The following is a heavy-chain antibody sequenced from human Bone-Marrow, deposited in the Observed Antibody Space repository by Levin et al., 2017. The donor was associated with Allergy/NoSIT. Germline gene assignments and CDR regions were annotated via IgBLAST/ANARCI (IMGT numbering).Heavy chain of an antibody. V-gene: IGHV3-33*01. D-gene: IGHD2-2*01. CDR2: IWYDGSYK. Sequence: PGGSLRLSCAASGFTFSSYGMHWVRQAPGKGLEWVAVIWYDGSYKYHADSVKGRFTISRDNSRNTLYLQMNSLGAEDSAVYYCARGSSPYCRSTTCHYYMDVWGKGTTVTVSS. J-gene: IGHJ6*03. CDR3: ARGSSPYCRSTTCHYYMDV. CDR1: GFTFSSYG.